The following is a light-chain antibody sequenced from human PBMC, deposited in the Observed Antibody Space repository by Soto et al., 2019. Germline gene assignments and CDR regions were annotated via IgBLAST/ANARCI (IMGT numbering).Light chain of an antibody. CDR1: QRIGRN. CDR3: QQTDTFLWT. J-gene: IGKJ1*01. V-gene: IGKV1-39*01. Sequence: VSQRIGRNLNWYQHIXGRGAKLLVFVASXKRSGVAVTFEDRRSGSDFSLTIYSLQPEDFITYYCQQTDTFLWTFGEGTKVDIK. CDR2: VAS.